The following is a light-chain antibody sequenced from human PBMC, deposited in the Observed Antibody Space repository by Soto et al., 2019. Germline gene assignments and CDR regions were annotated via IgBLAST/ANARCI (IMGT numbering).Light chain of an antibody. CDR3: QQYGTYSGT. CDR2: RAS. J-gene: IGKJ3*01. CDR1: QIINTW. V-gene: IGKV1-5*03. Sequence: DIQMTQSPSSLSASVGDRVTITCRASQIINTWLAWYQQKPGKAPNLLIYRASSLVNGVPSRFSGSGSGTEFTLTISSLQPDDFSLYYCQQYGTYSGTFGPGTKVDL.